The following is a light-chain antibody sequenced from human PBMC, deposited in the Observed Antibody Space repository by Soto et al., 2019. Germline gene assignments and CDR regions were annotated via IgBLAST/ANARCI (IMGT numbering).Light chain of an antibody. Sequence: QSVLTQPASVSGSPGQSITISCTGASGDIGSHSYVSWYQQHPGKAPKLLIYGDNNRPSGVPDRFSGSKSGTSASLAITGLQAEDEADYYCHSYDDSLSGSVFGGGTKLTVL. CDR3: HSYDDSLSGSV. CDR1: SGDIGSHSY. V-gene: IGLV2-14*03. J-gene: IGLJ3*02. CDR2: GDN.